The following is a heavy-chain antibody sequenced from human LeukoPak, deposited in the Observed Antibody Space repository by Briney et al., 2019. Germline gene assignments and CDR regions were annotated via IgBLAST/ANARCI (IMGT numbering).Heavy chain of an antibody. CDR1: GGSISSGGYY. CDR3: ARVGYSYGYPTYYYYGMDV. D-gene: IGHD5-18*01. J-gene: IGHJ6*02. Sequence: SETLSLTCTVSGGSISSGGYYWSWIRQPPGKGLEWIGEINHSGSTNYNPSLKSRVTISVDTSKNQFSLKLSSVTAADTAVYYCARVGYSYGYPTYYYYGMDVWGQGTTVTVSS. CDR2: INHSGST. V-gene: IGHV4-39*07.